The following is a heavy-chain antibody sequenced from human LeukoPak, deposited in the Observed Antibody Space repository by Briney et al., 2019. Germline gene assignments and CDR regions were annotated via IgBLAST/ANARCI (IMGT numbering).Heavy chain of an antibody. CDR2: INHSGST. Sequence: KTSETLSLTCAVYGGSFSGYYWSWIRQPPGKGLEWIGEINHSGSTNYNPSLKSRVTISVDTSKNQFSLKLSSVTAADTAVYYCARVNMIRSFDYWGQGTLVTVSS. D-gene: IGHD3-22*01. J-gene: IGHJ4*02. CDR1: GGSFSGYY. CDR3: ARVNMIRSFDY. V-gene: IGHV4-34*01.